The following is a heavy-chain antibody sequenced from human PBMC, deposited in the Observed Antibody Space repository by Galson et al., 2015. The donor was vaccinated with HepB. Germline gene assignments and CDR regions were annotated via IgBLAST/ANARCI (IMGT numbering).Heavy chain of an antibody. J-gene: IGHJ3*02. CDR1: GFTFTSSA. D-gene: IGHD3-16*02. Sequence: SVKVSCKASGFTFTSSAVQWVRQARGQRLEWIGWIVVGSGNTNYAQKFQERVTITRDMSTSTAYMELSSLRSEDTAVYYCAASREMNYDYVWGSYPIDDAFDIWGQGTMVTVSS. V-gene: IGHV1-58*01. CDR2: IVVGSGNT. CDR3: AASREMNYDYVWGSYPIDDAFDI.